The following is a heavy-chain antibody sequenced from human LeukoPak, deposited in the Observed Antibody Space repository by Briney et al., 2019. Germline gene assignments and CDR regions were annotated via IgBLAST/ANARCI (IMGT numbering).Heavy chain of an antibody. Sequence: GGSLRLSCAASGFTVSSNYMTWVRQAPGKGLEWVSVIYSGGNTYYADSVKGRLTISRDNSENTLSLQMNSLRAEDTAVYFCARGLVGASGGGTFDYWGQGTLVAVS. J-gene: IGHJ4*02. D-gene: IGHD1-7*01. CDR1: GFTVSSNY. CDR2: IYSGGNT. CDR3: ARGLVGASGGGTFDY. V-gene: IGHV3-53*01.